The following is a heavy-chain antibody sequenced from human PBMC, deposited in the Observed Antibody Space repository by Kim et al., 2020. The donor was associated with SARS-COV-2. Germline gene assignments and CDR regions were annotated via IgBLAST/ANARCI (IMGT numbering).Heavy chain of an antibody. D-gene: IGHD6-13*01. J-gene: IGHJ5*02. Sequence: ADAGKSRCTISRDNSKNTLYLQMNSLRAEDTAGYYCAKEGGSSWVNWFDPWGQGTLVTVSS. CDR3: AKEGGSSWVNWFDP. V-gene: IGHV3-23*01.